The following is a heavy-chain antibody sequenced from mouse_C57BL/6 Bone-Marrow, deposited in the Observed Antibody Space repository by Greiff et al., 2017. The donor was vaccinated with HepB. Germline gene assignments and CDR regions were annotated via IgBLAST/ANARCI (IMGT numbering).Heavy chain of an antibody. J-gene: IGHJ2*01. CDR2: IYPGSGNT. Sequence: VQLQQSGPELVKPGASVKISCKASGYSFTSYYIHWVKQRPGQGLEWIGWIYPGSGNTKYNEKFKGKATLTADTSSSTAYMQLSSLTSEDSAVYYCARHPLYYGSSYFDYWGQGTTLTVSS. CDR3: ARHPLYYGSSYFDY. D-gene: IGHD1-1*01. V-gene: IGHV1-66*01. CDR1: GYSFTSYY.